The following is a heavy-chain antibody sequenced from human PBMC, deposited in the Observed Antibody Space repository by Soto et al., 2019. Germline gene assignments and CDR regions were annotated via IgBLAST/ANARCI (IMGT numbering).Heavy chain of an antibody. J-gene: IGHJ4*02. CDR3: ARGDYYDSSGYFDF. Sequence: SETLSLTCTVSGGSISSNFWNWIRQPPGKGLEWIGYIHYSGSTNYNPSLKSRVTISVDTSKNQFSLKVTSVTAADTAAYYCARGDYYDSSGYFDFWGQGTLVTVSS. CDR2: IHYSGST. D-gene: IGHD3-22*01. CDR1: GGSISSNF. V-gene: IGHV4-59*01.